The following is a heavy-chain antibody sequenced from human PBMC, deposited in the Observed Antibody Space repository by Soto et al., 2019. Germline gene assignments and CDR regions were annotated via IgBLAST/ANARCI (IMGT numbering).Heavy chain of an antibody. V-gene: IGHV3-33*01. Sequence: QVQLVESGGGVVQPGRSLRLSCAASGFTFSSYGMHWVRQAPGKGLEWVAVIWYDGSNKYYADSVKGRFTISRDNSKNPLYLQMNSLRAEDTAVYYCARDLGYCISTSCRPYGMDVWGQGTTVTVSS. CDR3: ARDLGYCISTSCRPYGMDV. CDR1: GFTFSSYG. CDR2: IWYDGSNK. D-gene: IGHD2-2*01. J-gene: IGHJ6*02.